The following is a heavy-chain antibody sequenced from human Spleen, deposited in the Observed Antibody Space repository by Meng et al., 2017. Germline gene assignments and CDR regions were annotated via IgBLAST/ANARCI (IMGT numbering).Heavy chain of an antibody. J-gene: IGHJ3*02. CDR2: ISSSGSTI. Sequence: GESLKISCAASGFTFSDYYMSWIRQAPGKGLEWVSYISSSGSTIYYADSVKGRFTISRDNAKNSLYLQMNSLRAEDTAVYYCARDFARKAVRDAFDIWGQGTMVTVSS. V-gene: IGHV3-11*01. D-gene: IGHD6-19*01. CDR1: GFTFSDYY. CDR3: ARDFARKAVRDAFDI.